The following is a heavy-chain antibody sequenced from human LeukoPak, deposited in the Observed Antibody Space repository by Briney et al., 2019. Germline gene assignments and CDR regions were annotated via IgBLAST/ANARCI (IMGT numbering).Heavy chain of an antibody. Sequence: SQTLSLTCAISGDSVSSNSAAWNWIRQSPSRGLEWLGRSYYRYKWYNDYAVSVKSRITISPDTSKNQFSLQLNSVTPEDTAVYYCARMVGSGYDYSDFYWYFDLWGRGTLVTVSS. CDR1: GDSVSSNSAA. CDR2: SYYRYKWYN. D-gene: IGHD5-12*01. CDR3: ARMVGSGYDYSDFYWYFDL. J-gene: IGHJ2*01. V-gene: IGHV6-1*01.